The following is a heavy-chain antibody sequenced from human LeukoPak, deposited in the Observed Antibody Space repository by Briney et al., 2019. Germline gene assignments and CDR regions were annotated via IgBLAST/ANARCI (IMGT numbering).Heavy chain of an antibody. Sequence: GGSLRLSCAASGFTFRTYGMNWVRQAPGKGLEWVSSINRSGSYIFYADSVKGRFTISRDNTKNSLYLQMNSLRAEDTAVYYCARDPGIQLWSYYFDYWGPGTLVTVSS. D-gene: IGHD5-18*01. CDR1: GFTFRTYG. CDR2: INRSGSYI. J-gene: IGHJ4*02. CDR3: ARDPGIQLWSYYFDY. V-gene: IGHV3-21*01.